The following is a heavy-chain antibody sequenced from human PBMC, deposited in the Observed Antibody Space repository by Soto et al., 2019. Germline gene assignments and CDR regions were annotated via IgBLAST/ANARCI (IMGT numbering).Heavy chain of an antibody. J-gene: IGHJ4*02. D-gene: IGHD3-10*01. CDR1: GFTFSSYA. Sequence: GGSLRLSCAASGFTFSSYAMHWVRQAPGKGLEWVAVISYDGSNKYYADSVKGRFTISRDNSKNTLYLQMKSLRVEDTAVYYCASIAINMVRGGDYWGQGTLVTVSS. CDR2: ISYDGSNK. V-gene: IGHV3-30-3*01. CDR3: ASIAINMVRGGDY.